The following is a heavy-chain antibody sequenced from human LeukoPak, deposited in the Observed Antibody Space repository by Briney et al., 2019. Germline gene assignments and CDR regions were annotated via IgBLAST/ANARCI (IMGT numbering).Heavy chain of an antibody. CDR1: GFIFSSFW. Sequence: GGSLRLSCAASGFIFSSFWMHWVRQVPGKGLVWVSHINSDGRTTDYADSVRGRFTISRDNAKNTLYLQMNSLRAEDTAVYYCETVTTGYWGQGTLVTVSS. CDR2: INSDGRTT. V-gene: IGHV3-74*01. CDR3: ETVTTGY. J-gene: IGHJ4*02. D-gene: IGHD4-17*01.